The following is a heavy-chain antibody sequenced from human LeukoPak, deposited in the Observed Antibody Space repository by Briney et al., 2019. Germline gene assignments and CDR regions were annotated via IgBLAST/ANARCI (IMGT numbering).Heavy chain of an antibody. J-gene: IGHJ4*02. CDR3: ARDSVKDDSSGYYYDWNFDY. D-gene: IGHD3-22*01. Sequence: GGSLRLSCAASGFTFSSYWMSWVRQAPGKGLEWVANIKQDGSEKYYVDSVKGRFTISRDNAKNSLYLQMNSLRAEDTAVYYCARDSVKDDSSGYYYDWNFDYWGQGTLVTVSS. V-gene: IGHV3-7*01. CDR2: IKQDGSEK. CDR1: GFTFSSYW.